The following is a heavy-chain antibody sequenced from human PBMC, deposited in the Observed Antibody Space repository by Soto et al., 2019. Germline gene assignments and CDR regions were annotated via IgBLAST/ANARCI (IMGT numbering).Heavy chain of an antibody. CDR3: ARKSNTHTRSHNWFDP. CDR1: GYTFTSYA. V-gene: IGHV1-3*01. Sequence: QVQLVQSGAEVKKPGASVKVSCKASGYTFTSYAMHWVRQAPGQRLEWMGWINAGNGNTKYSQKFQGRVTITRDTSASTAYMELSSLRSEDTAVYYCARKSNTHTRSHNWFDPWGQGTLVTVSS. CDR2: INAGNGNT. J-gene: IGHJ5*02. D-gene: IGHD2-2*02.